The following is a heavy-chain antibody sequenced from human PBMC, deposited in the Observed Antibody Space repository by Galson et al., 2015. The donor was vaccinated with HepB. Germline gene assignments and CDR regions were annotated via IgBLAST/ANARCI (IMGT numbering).Heavy chain of an antibody. CDR2: FDPEDGET. CDR1: GYTLTELS. CDR3: ATAKRRGDAVDI. V-gene: IGHV1-24*01. D-gene: IGHD3-10*01. J-gene: IGHJ3*02. Sequence: SVKVSCKVSGYTLTELSMHWVRQAPGKGLEWMGGFDPEDGETIYAQKFQGRVTMTEDTSTDTAYMELSSLRSEDTAVYYCATAKRRGDAVDIWGQGTMVTVSS.